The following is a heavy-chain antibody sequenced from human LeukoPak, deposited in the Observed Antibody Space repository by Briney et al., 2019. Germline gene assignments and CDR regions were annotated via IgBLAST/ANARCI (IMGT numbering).Heavy chain of an antibody. J-gene: IGHJ4*02. CDR2: ISSSSSYI. D-gene: IGHD6-6*01. CDR3: ARGGIAAQHAFDY. CDR1: GFTFSSYS. V-gene: IGHV3-21*01. Sequence: GGSLRLSCAASGFTFSSYSMNWVRQAPGKGLEWVSSISSSSSYIYYADSVKGRFTISRDNAKNSLYLQMNSLRAEDTAVYYCARGGIAAQHAFDYWGEGTLVTVSS.